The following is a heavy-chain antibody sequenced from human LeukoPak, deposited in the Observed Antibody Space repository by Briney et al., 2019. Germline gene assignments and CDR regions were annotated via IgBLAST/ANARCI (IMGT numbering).Heavy chain of an antibody. D-gene: IGHD1-26*01. CDR1: GFTFSDSW. Sequence: GGSLRLSCAASGFTFSDSWMHWVRQVPGKGLVSVSLIRSDGSVPYYADSVKGRFTISRDNAKNTLYLQMNSLRVEDTAVYYCGRDYFGSIDYWGQGILVTVSS. CDR3: GRDYFGSIDY. CDR2: IRSDGSVP. V-gene: IGHV3-74*01. J-gene: IGHJ4*02.